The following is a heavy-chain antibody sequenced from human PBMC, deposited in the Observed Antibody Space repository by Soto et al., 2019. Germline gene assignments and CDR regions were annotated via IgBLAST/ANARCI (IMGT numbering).Heavy chain of an antibody. V-gene: IGHV1-18*01. CDR3: ARKSSSSSWFDP. CDR2: ISGYNGNT. Sequence: ASVKVSCKASGYTFSNYGITWVRQAPGQGLEWMGWISGYNGNTQYAQNLQGRVTMTTDPSTSTAYMDLRSLRSDDTAVYYCARKSSSSSWFDPWGQGTLVTVS. J-gene: IGHJ5*02. D-gene: IGHD6-6*01. CDR1: GYTFSNYG.